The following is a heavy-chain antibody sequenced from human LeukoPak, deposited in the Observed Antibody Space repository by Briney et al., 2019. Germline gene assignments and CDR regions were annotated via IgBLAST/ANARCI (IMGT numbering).Heavy chain of an antibody. CDR3: ARTGSGSATSYSNWFDP. Sequence: SETLSLTCTVSGGSISSYYWSWIRQPPGKGLEWIGYIYYSGSTNYNPSLKSRVTISVDTSKNQFSLKLSSVTAADTAVYYCARTGSGSATSYSNWFDPWGQGTLVTVSS. D-gene: IGHD1-26*01. CDR2: IYYSGST. CDR1: GGSISSYY. J-gene: IGHJ5*02. V-gene: IGHV4-59*01.